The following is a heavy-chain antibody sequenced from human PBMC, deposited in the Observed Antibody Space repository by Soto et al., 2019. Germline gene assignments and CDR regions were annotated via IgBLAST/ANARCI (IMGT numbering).Heavy chain of an antibody. D-gene: IGHD2-21*01. Sequence: QVQLVQSGAEVKKPGASVKVSCKASGYTFTSYAMHWVRQAPGQRLEWMGWINAGNGNTKYSPKFQGRVTITRDTSASSAYLDLRSLRSADTAVYSSARVICGLYSFDYSGQGPLVTVSS. J-gene: IGHJ4*02. CDR2: INAGNGNT. V-gene: IGHV1-3*01. CDR1: GYTFTSYA. CDR3: ARVICGLYSFDY.